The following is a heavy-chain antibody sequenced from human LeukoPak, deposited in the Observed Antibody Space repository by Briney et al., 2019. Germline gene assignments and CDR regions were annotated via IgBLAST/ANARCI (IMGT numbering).Heavy chain of an antibody. V-gene: IGHV1-2*02. J-gene: IGHJ4*02. CDR1: GYTFTDYY. D-gene: IGHD4-17*01. Sequence: ASVKVSCKPSGYTFTDYYIHWVRQAPGQGLEWMGWINPNTDDTEYSQKFQGRVTLTRDTSISTAYMELSRLRSDDTAVYYCAYLGGTTRWDYWGQGTLVTVSS. CDR2: INPNTDDT. CDR3: AYLGGTTRWDY.